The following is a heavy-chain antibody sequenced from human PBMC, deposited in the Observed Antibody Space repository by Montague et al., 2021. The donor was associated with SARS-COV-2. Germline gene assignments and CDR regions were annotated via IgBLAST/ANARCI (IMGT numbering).Heavy chain of an antibody. CDR2: IYYSGTT. CDR3: ARGMIRGVTTPFDY. V-gene: IGHV4-39*02. D-gene: IGHD3-10*01. Sequence: SETLSLTCSISSGSIISSGYYWGWIRQPPGKELEWIGNIYYSGTTYYNPSLQSRGTMSVDTSKNHLSLRLSSVTAADTAVYFCARGMIRGVTTPFDYWGQGARVTVSA. J-gene: IGHJ4*02. CDR1: SGSIISSGYY.